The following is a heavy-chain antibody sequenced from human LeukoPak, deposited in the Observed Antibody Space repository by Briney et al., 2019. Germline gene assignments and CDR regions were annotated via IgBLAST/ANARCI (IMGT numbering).Heavy chain of an antibody. V-gene: IGHV3-7*01. D-gene: IGHD5-18*01. CDR1: GFTFSSYW. CDR2: IKQDGSEK. CDR3: ARDPEGYSYGHPPDY. Sequence: TGGSLRLSCAASGFTFSSYWMSWVRQAPGKGLEWVANIKQDGSEKYYVDSVKGRFTISRDNAKNSLYLQMNSLRAEDTAVYYCARDPEGYSYGHPPDYWGQGTLVTVSS. J-gene: IGHJ4*02.